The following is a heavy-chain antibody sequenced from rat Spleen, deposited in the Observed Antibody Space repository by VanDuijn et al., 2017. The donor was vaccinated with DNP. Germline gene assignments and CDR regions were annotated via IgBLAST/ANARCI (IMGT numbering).Heavy chain of an antibody. V-gene: IGHV5-7*01. CDR2: VSYDGRTT. J-gene: IGHJ2*01. CDR3: VRPVRFYSGPFDS. Sequence: EVQLVESGGGLVQPGRSLKLSCTASGFSFRNYYMAWVRQAPERGLEWVATVSYDGRTTYYRDSVKGRFTISRDNAKNTLYLQMNSLQSEDTAIYHWVRPVRFYSGPFDSWGQGLMVTVSS. CDR1: GFSFRNYY. D-gene: IGHD1-1*01.